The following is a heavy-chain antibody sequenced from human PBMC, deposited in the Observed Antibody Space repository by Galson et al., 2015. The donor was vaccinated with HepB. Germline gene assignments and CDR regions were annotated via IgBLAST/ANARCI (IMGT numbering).Heavy chain of an antibody. V-gene: IGHV3-33*01. Sequence: SLRLSCAASGFAFGNYGMHWVRQAPGKGLEWMALIWKDGSNKHYADSLKGRFRISRDNTNNTLFLEADSLRAEDTAVHYCAREDATITVAALEYWGQGVLVTVSS. CDR2: IWKDGSNK. J-gene: IGHJ4*02. D-gene: IGHD6-19*01. CDR3: AREDATITVAALEY. CDR1: GFAFGNYG.